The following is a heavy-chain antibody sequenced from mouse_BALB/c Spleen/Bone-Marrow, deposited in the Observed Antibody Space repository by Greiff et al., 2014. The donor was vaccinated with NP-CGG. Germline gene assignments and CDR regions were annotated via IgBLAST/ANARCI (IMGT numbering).Heavy chain of an antibody. J-gene: IGHJ3*01. Sequence: LVESGAEVVKPGAPVKLSCKASGYTFTGYWMHWVRQRPGRGLEWIGKIDPSDSETHYNHEFKDKATLTVDKSSSTAYIQLSSLTSEDSAVYFCARSGGNYVAWFVYWGQGTLVTVSP. CDR3: ARSGGNYVAWFVY. CDR2: IDPSDSET. V-gene: IGHV1-69*02. CDR1: GYTFTGYW. D-gene: IGHD2-1*01.